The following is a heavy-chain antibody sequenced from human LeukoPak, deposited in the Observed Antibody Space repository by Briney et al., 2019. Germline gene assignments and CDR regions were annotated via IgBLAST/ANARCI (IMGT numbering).Heavy chain of an antibody. CDR3: ASLTLYYDSSGYEADY. CDR2: INPNSGGT. CDR1: GGTFSSYA. D-gene: IGHD3-22*01. J-gene: IGHJ4*02. V-gene: IGHV1-2*02. Sequence: GASVKVSCNASGGTFSSYAISWVRQAPGQGLELMGCINPNSGGTNYAQKFQGRVTMTRDTSISTAYMELSRLRSDDTAVYYCASLTLYYDSSGYEADYWGQGTLVTVSS.